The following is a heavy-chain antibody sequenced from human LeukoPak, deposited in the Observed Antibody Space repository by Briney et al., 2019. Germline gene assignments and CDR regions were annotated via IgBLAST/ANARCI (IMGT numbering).Heavy chain of an antibody. CDR2: IYHSGST. Sequence: SETLSLTCTVSGYSISSGYYWGWIRQPPGKGLELIGRIYHSGSTYYNPSLKSRVTISVDTSKNQFSLKLSSVTAADTAVYYCARDRALITMILGRNWFDPWGQGTLVTVSS. CDR3: ARDRALITMILGRNWFDP. V-gene: IGHV4-38-2*02. CDR1: GYSISSGYY. D-gene: IGHD3-22*01. J-gene: IGHJ5*02.